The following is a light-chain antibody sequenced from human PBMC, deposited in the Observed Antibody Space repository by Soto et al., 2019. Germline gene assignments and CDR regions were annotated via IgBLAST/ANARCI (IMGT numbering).Light chain of an antibody. CDR2: DAS. CDR1: QSINNY. V-gene: IGKV3-11*01. J-gene: IGKJ4*01. Sequence: EIVLTQSPVTLSLSPGERATLSCRASQSINNYLAWYQQKPGQPPRLLIYDASNRATAIPVRFSGSGSGTGVTHTISSLEPEDSAVFYCQYRGIWPPGATFGGGTKVEIK. CDR3: QYRGIWPPGAT.